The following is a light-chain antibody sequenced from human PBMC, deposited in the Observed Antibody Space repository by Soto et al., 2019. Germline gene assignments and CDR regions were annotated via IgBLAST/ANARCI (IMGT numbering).Light chain of an antibody. V-gene: IGKV3-20*01. CDR2: GAS. J-gene: IGKJ4*01. CDR3: QQYGSSPPLT. CDR1: QSVSSN. Sequence: EIVLTQSPGTLSLSPGERATLSCRASQSVSSNLAWHQQRPGQAPRLLIYGASTRATGVPARFSGSATGTDFTLTISRLEPEDFAVYYCQQYGSSPPLTFGGGTKVDIK.